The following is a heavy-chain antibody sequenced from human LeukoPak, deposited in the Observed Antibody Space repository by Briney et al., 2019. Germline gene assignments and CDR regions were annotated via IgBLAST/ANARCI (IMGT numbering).Heavy chain of an antibody. CDR1: GYTFTGYY. CDR3: ARGLTGEQLVREWFDP. Sequence: ASVKVSCKASGYTFTGYYMHWVRQAPRQGLEWMGWINPNSGGTNYAQKFQGWVTMTRDTSISTAYMELSRLRSEDTAVYYCARGLTGEQLVREWFDPWGQGTLVTVSS. J-gene: IGHJ5*02. CDR2: INPNSGGT. D-gene: IGHD6-6*01. V-gene: IGHV1-2*04.